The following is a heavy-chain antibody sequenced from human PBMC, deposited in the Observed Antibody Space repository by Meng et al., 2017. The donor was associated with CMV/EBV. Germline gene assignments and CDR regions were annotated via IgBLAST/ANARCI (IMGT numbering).Heavy chain of an antibody. CDR2: IKSKTDGGTT. CDR1: GFTFSNAW. CDR3: TTDGRYYDFWSGYYLAFDI. Sequence: GESLKISCAASGFTFSNAWMRWVRQAPGKGLEWVGRIKSKTDGGTTDYAAPVKGRFTISRDDSKNTLYLQMNSLKTEDTAVYYCTTDGRYYDFWSGYYLAFDIWGQGTMVTVSS. V-gene: IGHV3-15*01. D-gene: IGHD3-3*01. J-gene: IGHJ3*02.